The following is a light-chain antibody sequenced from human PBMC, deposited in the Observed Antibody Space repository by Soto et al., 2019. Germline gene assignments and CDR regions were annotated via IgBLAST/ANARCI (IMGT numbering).Light chain of an antibody. CDR3: QSYDSSPV. J-gene: IGLJ1*01. V-gene: IGLV1-40*01. CDR2: GNS. CDR1: SSNIGAGYD. Sequence: QCVLTQPPSVSGAPGQRVTISCTGSSSNIGAGYDVHWYQQLPGTAPKLLIYGNSNRPSGVPDRFSGSKSGTSASLAITGLQAEDEADYYCQSYDSSPVLGTGTKVTVL.